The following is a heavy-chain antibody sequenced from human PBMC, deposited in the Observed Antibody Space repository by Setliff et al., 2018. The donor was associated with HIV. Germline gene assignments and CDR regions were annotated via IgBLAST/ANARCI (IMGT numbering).Heavy chain of an antibody. J-gene: IGHJ6*03. Sequence: SETLSLTCTVSGGSISSGGYYWSWIRRHPGKGLEWIGYIYYSGSTYYNPSLKSRVTISVDTSKNQFSLKLSSVTAADTAVYYCARSKKRGDYYYYYYYMDVWGKGTTVTVSS. CDR3: ARSKKRGDYYYYYYYMDV. V-gene: IGHV4-31*03. CDR1: GGSISSGGYY. D-gene: IGHD3-16*01. CDR2: IYYSGST.